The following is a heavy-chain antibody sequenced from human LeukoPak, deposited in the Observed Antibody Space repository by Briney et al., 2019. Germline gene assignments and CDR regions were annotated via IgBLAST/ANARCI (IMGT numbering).Heavy chain of an antibody. CDR2: INHSGST. J-gene: IGHJ6*02. CDR3: ARERCGGDCYYYFNGMDV. D-gene: IGHD2-21*02. V-gene: IGHV4-34*01. Sequence: TSETLSLTCAVYGGPFSGYYWSWIRQPPGKGLEWIGEINHSGSTNYNPSLKSRVTISVDTSKNQFSLKLNSVTAADTALYYCARERCGGDCYYYFNGMDVWGQGTPVTVSS. CDR1: GGPFSGYY.